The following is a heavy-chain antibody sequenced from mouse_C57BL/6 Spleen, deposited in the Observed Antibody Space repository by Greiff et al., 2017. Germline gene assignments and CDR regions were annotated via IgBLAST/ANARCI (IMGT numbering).Heavy chain of an antibody. CDR2: INPSTGGT. CDR3: ARSGLTGTFAY. J-gene: IGHJ3*01. D-gene: IGHD4-1*01. CDR1: GYSFTGYY. Sequence: EVQLQQSGPELVKPGASVKISCKASGYSFTGYYMNWVKQSPEKSLEWIGEINPSTGGTTYNQKFKDKATLTVDKSSSTAYMQLKSLTSEDSAVYYCARSGLTGTFAYWGQGTLVTVSA. V-gene: IGHV1-42*01.